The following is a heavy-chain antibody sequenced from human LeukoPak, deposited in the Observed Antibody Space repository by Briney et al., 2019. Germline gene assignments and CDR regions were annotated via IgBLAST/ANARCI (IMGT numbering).Heavy chain of an antibody. Sequence: SEPLSLPCAVYGGSFSGYYWSWIRPPPGKGLEWIGEINHSGSTNYNPSLKSRVTISVDTSKNQFSLKLSSVTAADTAVYYCARGPLAVALLDYWGQGTLVTVSS. J-gene: IGHJ4*02. CDR3: ARGPLAVALLDY. CDR2: INHSGST. D-gene: IGHD6-19*01. CDR1: GGSFSGYY. V-gene: IGHV4-34*01.